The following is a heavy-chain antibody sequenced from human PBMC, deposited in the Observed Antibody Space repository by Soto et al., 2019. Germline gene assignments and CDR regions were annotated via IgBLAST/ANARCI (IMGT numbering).Heavy chain of an antibody. CDR2: IKPDGSEK. D-gene: IGHD3-9*01. V-gene: IGHV3-7*01. J-gene: IGHJ4*02. Sequence: EVQLVESGGGLVQPGGSLRLYCGASGFSFSNYWMSWVRQAPGKGLEWVANIKPDGSEKQYEESEGGRFTFSRDNAKKSVYLQMDSLRAEDTAVYYCARGFDWSFDYWGQGALVTVSA. CDR1: GFSFSNYW. CDR3: ARGFDWSFDY.